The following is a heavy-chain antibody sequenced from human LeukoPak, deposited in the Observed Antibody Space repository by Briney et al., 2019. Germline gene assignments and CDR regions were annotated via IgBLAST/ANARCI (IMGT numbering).Heavy chain of an antibody. J-gene: IGHJ4*02. CDR1: GFTFSSYW. V-gene: IGHV3-7*03. CDR3: AKYARSTSPIFDY. Sequence: GGSLRLSCAASGFTFSSYWMSWVRQAPGKGLEWVANIKQDGSEKYYVDSVKGRFTISRDNSKNTLYLQMNSLRADDTAVYYCAKYARSTSPIFDYWGQGTLVTVS. CDR2: IKQDGSEK. D-gene: IGHD2-2*01.